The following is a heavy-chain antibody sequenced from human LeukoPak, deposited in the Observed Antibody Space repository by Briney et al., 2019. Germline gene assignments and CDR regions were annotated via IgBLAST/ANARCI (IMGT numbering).Heavy chain of an antibody. D-gene: IGHD4-17*01. Sequence: SETLSLTCTVSGGSISSGGYYWSWVRQHPGKGLEWIGYIYYSGSTYYNPSLKSRVTISVDTSKNQFSLKLSSVTAADTAVYYCARDLMDYGDYIRYPTYYFDYWGQGTLVTVSS. CDR3: ARDLMDYGDYIRYPTYYFDY. CDR1: GGSISSGGYY. J-gene: IGHJ4*02. CDR2: IYYSGST. V-gene: IGHV4-31*03.